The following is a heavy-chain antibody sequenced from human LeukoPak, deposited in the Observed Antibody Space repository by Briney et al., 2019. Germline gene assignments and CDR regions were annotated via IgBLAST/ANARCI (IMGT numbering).Heavy chain of an antibody. D-gene: IGHD2-2*01. CDR3: AKETAIVVVPAALLDY. CDR2: ISSSTSTI. V-gene: IGHV3-48*01. Sequence: GGSLRLSCAASGFTFSVYGMNWVRQAPGKGLEWIAYISSSTSTINYADSVKGRFTISRDNSKNTLYLQMNSLRAEDTAVYYCAKETAIVVVPAALLDYWGQGTLVTVSS. J-gene: IGHJ4*02. CDR1: GFTFSVYG.